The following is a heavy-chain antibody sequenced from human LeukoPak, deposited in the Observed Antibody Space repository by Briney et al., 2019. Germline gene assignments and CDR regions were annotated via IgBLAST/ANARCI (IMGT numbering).Heavy chain of an antibody. V-gene: IGHV3-30-3*01. Sequence: GGSLRLSCAASGFTFSSYAMHWVRQAPGKGLEWVAVISYDGSNKYYADSVKGRFTISRDNSKNTLYLQMNSLRAEDTAVYYCARSGIAVAGETWADYFDYWGRGTLVTVSS. D-gene: IGHD6-19*01. J-gene: IGHJ4*02. CDR2: ISYDGSNK. CDR3: ARSGIAVAGETWADYFDY. CDR1: GFTFSSYA.